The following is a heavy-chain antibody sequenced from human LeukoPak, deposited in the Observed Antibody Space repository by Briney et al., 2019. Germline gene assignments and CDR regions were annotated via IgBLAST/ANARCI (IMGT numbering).Heavy chain of an antibody. J-gene: IGHJ4*02. V-gene: IGHV3-30*02. Sequence: PGGSLRLSCAASGFTFSLHSMHWVRQSPGKGLEWVAFIRFDGSNKYYADSVKGRFTISRDNSKNTLYLQMNSLRAEDTAVYYCARDKIWGEDYFDYWGQGTLVTVSS. CDR2: IRFDGSNK. CDR1: GFTFSLHS. D-gene: IGHD3-16*01. CDR3: ARDKIWGEDYFDY.